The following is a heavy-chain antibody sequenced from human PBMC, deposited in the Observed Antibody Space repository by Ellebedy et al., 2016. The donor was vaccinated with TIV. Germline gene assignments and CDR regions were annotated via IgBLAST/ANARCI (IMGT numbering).Heavy chain of an antibody. Sequence: SGPTLVKPTQTLTLTCTFSGFPLTTSGVAVGWIRQPPGKALEWLSLIYWIDDKRYIPSLRSRLTITKDTSKNQVVLTMTNMEPVDTATYYCALKSTQGGYFDFWGQGTLVTVSS. D-gene: IGHD3-16*01. CDR2: IYWIDDK. V-gene: IGHV2-5*01. CDR3: ALKSTQGGYFDF. CDR1: GFPLTTSGVA. J-gene: IGHJ4*02.